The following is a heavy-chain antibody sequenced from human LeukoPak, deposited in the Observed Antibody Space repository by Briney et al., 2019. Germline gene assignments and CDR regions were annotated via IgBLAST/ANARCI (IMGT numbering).Heavy chain of an antibody. CDR3: ARQTYYYDSSGYEGHYFDY. Sequence: PSQTLSLTCTVSGGSITSSSYYWGWIRQPPGKGLEWVGSIYFSGSTSYNPSLKSRVTISVDTSKNPLSLKLSSVTASDTAVYYCARQTYYYDSSGYEGHYFDYWGQGTLVTVSS. J-gene: IGHJ4*02. CDR2: IYFSGST. D-gene: IGHD3-22*01. CDR1: GGSITSSSYY. V-gene: IGHV4-39*01.